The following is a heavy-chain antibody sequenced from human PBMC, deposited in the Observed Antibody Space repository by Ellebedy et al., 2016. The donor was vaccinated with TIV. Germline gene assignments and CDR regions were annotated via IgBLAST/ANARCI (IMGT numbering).Heavy chain of an antibody. CDR3: ARSQGWGGEGKTILDY. CDR2: IIPMSVTP. D-gene: IGHD3-16*01. V-gene: IGHV1-69*13. J-gene: IGHJ4*02. Sequence: AASVKVSCKVSGGTSNRFAINWVRQAPGQGLEWMGGIIPMSVTPKYAQKFQGRVTFTADESTGTVYIELSTLISDHTAVYYCARSQGWGGEGKTILDYWGQGTLVTVSS. CDR1: GGTSNRFA.